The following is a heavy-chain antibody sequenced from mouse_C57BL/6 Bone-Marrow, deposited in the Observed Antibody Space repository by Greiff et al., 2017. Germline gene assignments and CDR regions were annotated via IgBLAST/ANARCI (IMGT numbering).Heavy chain of an antibody. CDR2: INSDGGST. CDR1: EYEFPSHD. D-gene: IGHD2-5*01. V-gene: IGHV5-2*01. J-gene: IGHJ2*01. CDR3: ARPYSNWHFDY. Sequence: EVKLMESGGGLVQPGESLKLSCESNEYEFPSHDMSWVRKTPEKRLELVAAINSDGGSTYYPDTMERRFIISRNNTKKTLYLQMSSLRSEDTALYYYARPYSNWHFDYWGQGTTLTVSS.